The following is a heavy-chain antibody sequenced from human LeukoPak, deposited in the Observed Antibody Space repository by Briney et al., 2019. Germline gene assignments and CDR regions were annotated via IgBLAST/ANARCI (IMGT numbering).Heavy chain of an antibody. CDR1: GFTFSSYA. V-gene: IGHV3-30-3*01. CDR3: ARKRCSSTSCSPVGRNWFDP. J-gene: IGHJ5*02. D-gene: IGHD2-2*01. CDR2: ISNDGSNK. Sequence: PGGSLRLSCAASGFTFSSYAMSWVRQAPGKGLEWVALISNDGSNKYYADSVKGRFTISRDNSKNTLYLQMNSLRAEDTAVYYCARKRCSSTSCSPVGRNWFDPWGQGTLVTVSS.